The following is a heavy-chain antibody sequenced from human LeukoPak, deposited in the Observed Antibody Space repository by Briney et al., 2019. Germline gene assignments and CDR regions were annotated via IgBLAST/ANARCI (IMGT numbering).Heavy chain of an antibody. J-gene: IGHJ4*02. CDR3: ARGQRITIFGVAVGFDY. V-gene: IGHV4-31*03. D-gene: IGHD3-3*01. CDR2: IYYSGST. Sequence: SQTLSLTCTVSGGSISSGGYSWSWIRQHPGKGLEWIGYIYYSGSTYYNPSLKSRVTISADTSKNQFSLKLSSVTAADTAVYYCARGQRITIFGVAVGFDYWGQGTLVTVSS. CDR1: GGSISSGGYS.